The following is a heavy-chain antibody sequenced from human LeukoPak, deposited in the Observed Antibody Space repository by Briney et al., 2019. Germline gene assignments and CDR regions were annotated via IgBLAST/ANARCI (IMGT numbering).Heavy chain of an antibody. J-gene: IGHJ5*02. V-gene: IGHV4-59*11. CDR1: GGSISSHY. Sequence: SETLSLTCTVSGGSISSHYWSWIRQPPGKGLEWIGYIYYSGSTNYNPSLKSRVTISIDTSKNQFSLKLSSVTAADTAVYYCARERPYNWFDPWGQGTLVTVSS. CDR3: ARERPYNWFDP. CDR2: IYYSGST.